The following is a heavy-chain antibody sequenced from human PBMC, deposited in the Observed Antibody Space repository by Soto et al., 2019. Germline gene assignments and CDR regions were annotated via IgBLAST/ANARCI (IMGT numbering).Heavy chain of an antibody. Sequence: PSETLSLTCAVYGGSFSGYYWSWIRQPPGKGLEWIGEINHSGSTNYNPSLKSRVTISVDTSKNQFSLKLSSVTAADTAVYYCARGRNDHGDYEDFDYWGQGTPVTVSS. CDR1: GGSFSGYY. V-gene: IGHV4-34*01. D-gene: IGHD4-17*01. CDR2: INHSGST. J-gene: IGHJ4*02. CDR3: ARGRNDHGDYEDFDY.